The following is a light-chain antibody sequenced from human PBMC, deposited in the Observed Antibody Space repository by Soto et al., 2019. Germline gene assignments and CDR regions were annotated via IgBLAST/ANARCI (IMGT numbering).Light chain of an antibody. CDR2: DAS. J-gene: IGKJ5*01. Sequence: IELTQSPSLLSAPLGARVTITCRASQGLGSYLAWYQQKPGKAPKLLIYDASSRVSGVPSRFSGSGSGTEFTLTISRLQTDDVAVYYCPQSNHCPLTFGQGTRREIK. CDR1: QGLGSY. V-gene: IGKV1D-13*01. CDR3: PQSNHCPLT.